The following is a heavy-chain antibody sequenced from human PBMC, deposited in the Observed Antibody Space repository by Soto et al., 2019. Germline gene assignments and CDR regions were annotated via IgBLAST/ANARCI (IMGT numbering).Heavy chain of an antibody. Sequence: QVQLVQSGAEEKKPGASVKISCKASGYTFTSYAMHWVRQAPGQRLEWMGWINAGNGNTKYSQKFQGRVTITRDTSASTAYMELSSLRSEDTAVYYCARVGRDYYYYGMDVWGQGTTVTVSS. CDR3: ARVGRDYYYYGMDV. CDR1: GYTFTSYA. CDR2: INAGNGNT. V-gene: IGHV1-3*05. J-gene: IGHJ6*02.